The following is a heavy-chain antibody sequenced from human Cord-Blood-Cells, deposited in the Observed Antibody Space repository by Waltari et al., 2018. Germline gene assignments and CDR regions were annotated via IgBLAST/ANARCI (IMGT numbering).Heavy chain of an antibody. CDR2: INPNKGGT. CDR1: GYTFTGYY. V-gene: IGHV1-2*02. D-gene: IGHD3-10*01. Sequence: QVQLVQSGAEVKKPGASVKVSCKASGYTFTGYYMHWVRQAPGQVLEWRGWINPNKGGTSYAQKFQGRVTMTRDTSISTAYMELSRLRSDDTAMYYCAGSNTFWFDPWGQGTLVTVSS. J-gene: IGHJ5*02. CDR3: AGSNTFWFDP.